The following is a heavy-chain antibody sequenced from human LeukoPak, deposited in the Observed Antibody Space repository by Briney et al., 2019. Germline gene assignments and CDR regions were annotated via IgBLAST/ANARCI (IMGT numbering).Heavy chain of an antibody. Sequence: SETLSLTCTVSGGSISSSSYYWGWIRQPPGKGLEWIGSIYYSGSTYYNPSLKSRVTISVDTSKNQFSLKLSSVTAADTAVYYCARAFMVRAVIEQYYFDYWGQGTLVTVSS. V-gene: IGHV4-39*07. D-gene: IGHD3-10*01. J-gene: IGHJ4*02. CDR2: IYYSGST. CDR3: ARAFMVRAVIEQYYFDY. CDR1: GGSISSSSYY.